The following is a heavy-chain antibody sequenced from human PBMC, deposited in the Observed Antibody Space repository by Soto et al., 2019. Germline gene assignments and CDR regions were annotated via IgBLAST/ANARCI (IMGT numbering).Heavy chain of an antibody. Sequence: SETLSLTCAVYGGSFSGYYWSWIRQSPGKGLEWIGSINYSGSTHYNLSLKSRVTISVDTSKSQFSLNLSFVTAADTAVYYCAAMGTPATGLYFFDYWGQGSLVTVSS. D-gene: IGHD2-15*01. CDR1: GGSFSGYY. CDR3: AAMGTPATGLYFFDY. CDR2: INYSGST. V-gene: IGHV4-34*01. J-gene: IGHJ4*02.